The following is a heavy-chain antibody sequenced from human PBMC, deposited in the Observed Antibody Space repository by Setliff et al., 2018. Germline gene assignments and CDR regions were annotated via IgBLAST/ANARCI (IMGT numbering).Heavy chain of an antibody. J-gene: IGHJ5*02. D-gene: IGHD4-17*01. CDR1: GGSFSGYS. V-gene: IGHV4-34*01. CDR3: TRGPNLYGDLDP. CDR2: INHSGST. Sequence: SETLSLTCAVYGGSFSGYSWSWIRQPPGKGLEWIGKINHSGSTNYNPSLKSRVTIPIDTSKNQFSLKLSSVTAADTAVYYCTRGPNLYGDLDPWGPGTLVTVSS.